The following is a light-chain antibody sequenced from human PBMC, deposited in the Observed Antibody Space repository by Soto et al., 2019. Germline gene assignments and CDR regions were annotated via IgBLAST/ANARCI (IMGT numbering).Light chain of an antibody. CDR1: RSIGNY. Sequence: DIQMTQSPSSLSASIGDRVTITCRASRSIGNYLNWYQQKPESAPKLLIYLTSSFQSGVPSRFSVSGSGTDFTLTISSLQPEDYATYYCQQSYSTPYSFGQGTKLEIK. J-gene: IGKJ2*01. V-gene: IGKV1-39*01. CDR2: LTS. CDR3: QQSYSTPYS.